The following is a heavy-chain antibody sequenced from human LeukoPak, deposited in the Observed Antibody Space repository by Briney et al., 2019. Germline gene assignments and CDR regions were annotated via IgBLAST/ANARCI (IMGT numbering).Heavy chain of an antibody. CDR1: GFTLSSYG. Sequence: GRSLRLSCAASGFTLSSYGMHWVRPAPGKGVEWVANIKQAGSEKYFVDSVKGRFTISRDNAKNSLYLKMNSLRAEDTPVYYYGRDGPYYYGSGIDYWGQGTLVTVSS. V-gene: IGHV3-7*01. D-gene: IGHD3-10*01. J-gene: IGHJ4*02. CDR2: IKQAGSEK. CDR3: GRDGPYYYGSGIDY.